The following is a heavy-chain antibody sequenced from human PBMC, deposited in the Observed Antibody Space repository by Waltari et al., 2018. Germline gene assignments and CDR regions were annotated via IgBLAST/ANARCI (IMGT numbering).Heavy chain of an antibody. V-gene: IGHV4-39*07. CDR2: IYYSGST. Sequence: QLQLQESGPRLMKPSETLSLSCTVSGCPISSTPYYWFWIRQPPGKGLEWIGSIYYSGSTYYNPSLKSRVTIAVDTAKNQVSLKLTSVSAADTAVYYCARDVDMSFYYYMDVWGKGTTVTISS. CDR1: GCPISSTPYY. D-gene: IGHD2-21*01. CDR3: ARDVDMSFYYYMDV. J-gene: IGHJ6*03.